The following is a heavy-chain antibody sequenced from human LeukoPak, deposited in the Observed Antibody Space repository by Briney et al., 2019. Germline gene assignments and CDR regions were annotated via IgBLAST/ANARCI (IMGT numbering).Heavy chain of an antibody. J-gene: IGHJ4*02. CDR2: IIGTGGST. D-gene: IGHD2-2*01. Sequence: PGGSLRLSCAASGFTFSSYAMGWVRQAPGKGLEWVSTIIGTGGSTYYADSVEGQFTISRDNSKNTLYLQMSGLRAEDTAVYYCAKAGYCSSASCKFDYWGQGALVTVSS. CDR1: GFTFSSYA. CDR3: AKAGYCSSASCKFDY. V-gene: IGHV3-23*01.